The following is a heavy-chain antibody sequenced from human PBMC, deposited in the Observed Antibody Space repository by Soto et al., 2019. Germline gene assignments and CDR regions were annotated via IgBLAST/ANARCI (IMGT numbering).Heavy chain of an antibody. V-gene: IGHV4-4*02. CDR3: ATIYYDFWSGYYRNDY. CDR1: GGSISSSNW. Sequence: SETLSLTCAVSGGSISSSNWWSWVRQPPGKGLEWIGEIYHSGSTNYNPSLKSRVTISVDKSKNQFSLKLSSVTAADTAVYYCATIYYDFWSGYYRNDYWGQGTLVTVSS. D-gene: IGHD3-3*01. CDR2: IYHSGST. J-gene: IGHJ4*02.